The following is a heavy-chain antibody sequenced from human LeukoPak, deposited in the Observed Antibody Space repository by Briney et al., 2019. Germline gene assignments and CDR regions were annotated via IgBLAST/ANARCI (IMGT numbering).Heavy chain of an antibody. Sequence: GASVKVSCKASGYTFTSYDINWVRQATGQGLEWMGWMNPNSGNTGYAQKFQGRVTITRNTSISTAYMELSSLRSEDTAVYYCARVVSRSIGVYGGQMDYYYMDVWGKETTVTVSS. D-gene: IGHD4-23*01. J-gene: IGHJ6*03. CDR1: GYTFTSYD. CDR2: MNPNSGNT. CDR3: ARVVSRSIGVYGGQMDYYYMDV. V-gene: IGHV1-8*03.